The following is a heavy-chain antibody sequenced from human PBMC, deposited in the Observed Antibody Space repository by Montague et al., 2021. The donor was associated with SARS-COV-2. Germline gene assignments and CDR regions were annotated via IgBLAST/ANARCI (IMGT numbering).Heavy chain of an antibody. CDR2: IFYSGTT. V-gene: IGHV4-39*01. D-gene: IGHD3-16*02. CDR3: ARHVTFGGVVVALDY. CDR1: GASISSSENS. J-gene: IGHJ4*02. Sequence: SETLSLTCPVSGASISSSENSWAWIRQSPGKGLEWFGSIFYSGTTYFNPSLRSRIAISVDTSKNQLSLKVTSVTAADTAVYYCARHVTFGGVVVALDYWGQGHLVSVSS.